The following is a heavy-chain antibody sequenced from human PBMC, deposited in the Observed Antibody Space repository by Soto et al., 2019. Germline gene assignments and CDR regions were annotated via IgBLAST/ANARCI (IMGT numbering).Heavy chain of an antibody. D-gene: IGHD3-9*01. V-gene: IGHV3-72*01. J-gene: IGHJ4*02. Sequence: EVQLVESGGGLVQPGGSLRLSCAASGFSFSDHYMDWVRQAPGKGLEWVGSTRNKANSYTTEYAASVKGRFVISRDDSKNSLYLQMNSLSSEDTAVYYCARVDRSYYFDYWGQGTLVTVSS. CDR1: GFSFSDHY. CDR3: ARVDRSYYFDY. CDR2: TRNKANSYTT.